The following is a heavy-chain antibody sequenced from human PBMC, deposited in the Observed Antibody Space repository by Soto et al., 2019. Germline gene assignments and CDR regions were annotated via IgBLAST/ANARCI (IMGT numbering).Heavy chain of an antibody. D-gene: IGHD2-21*02. J-gene: IGHJ6*02. CDR2: IYWDDDK. CDR1: GFSLSTSGMG. V-gene: IGHV2-5*02. Sequence: QITLKESGPTLVKPTQTLTLTCTFSGFSLSTSGMGVGWIRQPPGKALEWLALIYWDDDKRYSPSLRSRLTISKDTSKPQVVLTMTNMDPVDTATYYCIQSRCGGDCLQSYASHYYYGMDVWGQGTTVTVSS. CDR3: IQSRCGGDCLQSYASHYYYGMDV.